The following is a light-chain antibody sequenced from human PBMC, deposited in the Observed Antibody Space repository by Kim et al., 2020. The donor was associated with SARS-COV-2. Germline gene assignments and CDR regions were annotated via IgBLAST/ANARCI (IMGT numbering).Light chain of an antibody. CDR3: QQYGSLPTWT. CDR1: QSVSSSY. CDR2: GAS. V-gene: IGKV3-20*01. Sequence: EIVLTQSRGTLSLSPGERATLSCRASQSVSSSYLAWYQQKPGQAPRLLIYGASSRATGIPDMFSGSGSGTDFTLTISRLEPEDFAVYYCQQYGSLPTWTFGQGTKVDIK. J-gene: IGKJ1*01.